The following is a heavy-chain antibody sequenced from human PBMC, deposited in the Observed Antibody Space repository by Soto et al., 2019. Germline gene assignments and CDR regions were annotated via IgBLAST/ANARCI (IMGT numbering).Heavy chain of an antibody. CDR3: AREYSGYASSHDF. CDR1: GFTFSTYT. D-gene: IGHD5-12*01. CDR2: ISSSRSYI. J-gene: IGHJ4*02. Sequence: EVQLVESGGGQVKPGGSLRLSCAVSGFTFSTYTMNWVRQAPGKGLEWVSSISSSRSYIYYADSVKGRFTISRDNSKNSLYLQMNSLRAEDTAVYYCAREYSGYASSHDFWGQGALVTVSS. V-gene: IGHV3-21*01.